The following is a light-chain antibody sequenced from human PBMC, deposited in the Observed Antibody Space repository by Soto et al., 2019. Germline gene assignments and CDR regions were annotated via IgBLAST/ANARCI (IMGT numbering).Light chain of an antibody. CDR3: SSYAGSNTYVV. J-gene: IGLJ2*01. V-gene: IGLV2-14*02. CDR2: EGS. CDR1: SSDVGSYTL. Sequence: QSALTQPASVSGSPRQSITISCTGTSSDVGSYTLVSWYQQHPGKAPKLMIYEGSKRPSGVSNRFSGSKSGNTASLTVSGLQAEDEADYYCSSYAGSNTYVVFGGGTKVTVL.